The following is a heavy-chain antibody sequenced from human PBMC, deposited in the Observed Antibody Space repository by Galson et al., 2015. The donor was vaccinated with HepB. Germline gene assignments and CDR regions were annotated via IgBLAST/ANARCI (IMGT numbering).Heavy chain of an antibody. CDR3: AKDRSAYYYYYYMDV. V-gene: IGHV3-30*18. J-gene: IGHJ6*03. CDR2: ISYDGSNK. Sequence: SLRLSCAASGFTFSSYGMHWVRQAPGKGLEWVAVISYDGSNKYYADSVKGRFTISRDNSKNTLYLQMKSLRAEDTAVYYCAKDRSAYYYYYYMDVWGKGTTVTVSS. D-gene: IGHD3-3*01. CDR1: GFTFSSYG.